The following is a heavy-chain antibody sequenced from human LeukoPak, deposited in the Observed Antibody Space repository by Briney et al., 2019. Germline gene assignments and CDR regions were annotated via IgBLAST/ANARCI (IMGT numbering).Heavy chain of an antibody. J-gene: IGHJ4*02. V-gene: IGHV3-23*01. CDR1: GFTFSTYA. D-gene: IGHD2-15*01. CDR3: AKGVGYCSGGSCQQFDY. CDR2: ISGTGGST. Sequence: GGSPRLSCAASGFTFSTYAMTWVRQAPGKGLEWVSLISGTGGSTYYADSVKGRFTISRDNSKNTLYLQMNSLRAEDTAVYYCAKGVGYCSGGSCQQFDYWGQGTLVTVSS.